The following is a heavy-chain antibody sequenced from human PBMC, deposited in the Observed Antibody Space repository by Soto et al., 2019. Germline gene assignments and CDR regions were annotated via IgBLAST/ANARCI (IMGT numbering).Heavy chain of an antibody. D-gene: IGHD5-12*01. J-gene: IGHJ6*02. Sequence: QVQLVESGGGVVQPGRSLRLSCAASGFTFSSYAMHWVRQAPGKGLEWMAVISYDGSNKYYADSVKGRFTISRDNSKNTLYLQMNSLRAEDTAVYYWARDYYRFNSGYGFSMDVWGQGTTVTVSS. V-gene: IGHV3-30-3*01. CDR3: ARDYYRFNSGYGFSMDV. CDR1: GFTFSSYA. CDR2: ISYDGSNK.